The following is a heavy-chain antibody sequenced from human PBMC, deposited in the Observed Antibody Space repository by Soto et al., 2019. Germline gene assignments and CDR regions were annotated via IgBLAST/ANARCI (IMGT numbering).Heavy chain of an antibody. CDR3: ARPYDYGVKWYFDL. D-gene: IGHD4-17*01. CDR1: GGSISSSSYY. CDR2: IYYSGST. V-gene: IGHV4-39*01. J-gene: IGHJ2*01. Sequence: PXGTLSLTVTVSGGSISSSSYYWGWIRQPPGKGLEWIGSIYYSGSTYYNPSLKSRVTISVDTSKNQFSLKLSSVTAADTAVYYCARPYDYGVKWYFDLWGRGTLVTVSS.